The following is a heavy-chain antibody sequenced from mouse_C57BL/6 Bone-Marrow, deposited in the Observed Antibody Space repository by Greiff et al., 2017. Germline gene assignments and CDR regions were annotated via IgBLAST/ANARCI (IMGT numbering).Heavy chain of an antibody. J-gene: IGHJ3*01. D-gene: IGHD2-2*01. CDR2: IYPRSGNT. V-gene: IGHV1-81*01. CDR3: ARAGLRLRPGFAY. Sequence: VQLQQSGAELARPGASVKLSCKASGYTFTSYGISWVKQRTGQGLEWIGEIYPRSGNTYYNEKFKGKATLTADKSSSTAYMELRSLTSEDSAVYFCARAGLRLRPGFAYWGQGTLVTVSA. CDR1: GYTFTSYG.